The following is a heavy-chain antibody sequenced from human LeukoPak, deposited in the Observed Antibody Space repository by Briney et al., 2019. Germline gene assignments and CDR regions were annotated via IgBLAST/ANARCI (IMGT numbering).Heavy chain of an antibody. CDR1: GYTFTGYY. CDR2: INPNSGGT. CDR3: ARPLGSQGSYPLYNY. D-gene: IGHD3-16*01. V-gene: IGHV1-2*02. Sequence: ASVKVSCKASGYTFTGYYMHWVRQAPGQGLEWMGWINPNSGGTNYAQKFQGRVTVTRDTSISTAYMELSRLRSDDTAVYYCARPLGSQGSYPLYNYWGQGTLVTVSS. J-gene: IGHJ4*02.